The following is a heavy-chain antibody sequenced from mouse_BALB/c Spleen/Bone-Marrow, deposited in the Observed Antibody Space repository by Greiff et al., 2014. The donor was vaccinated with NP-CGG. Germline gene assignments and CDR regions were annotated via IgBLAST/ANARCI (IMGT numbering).Heavy chain of an antibody. CDR1: GFDLRRYW. Sequence: VQLKESGGGLVQPGGSLKLSCAASGFDLRRYWMSWVRQAPGKGLQWIGEINPDSRTINYTPFLKDKFIISRDNAKNTLYLQMSKVRSEDTALYYCARGYYYGNLDYWGQGTTLTVSS. D-gene: IGHD2-1*01. CDR3: ARGYYYGNLDY. J-gene: IGHJ2*01. V-gene: IGHV4-1*02. CDR2: INPDSRTI.